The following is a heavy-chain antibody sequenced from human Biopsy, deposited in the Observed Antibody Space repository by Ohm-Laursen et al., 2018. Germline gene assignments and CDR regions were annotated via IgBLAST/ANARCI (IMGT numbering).Heavy chain of an antibody. Sequence: VKISCKAPTGTLNSYGIIWVRQAPGQGLEWMGRIIPILRTTAYAQTFLGRVTITADSPTSTVDMELTSLTSDDTAAYFCAREAIGYQLPCDDWGQGTLVTVSS. CDR3: AREAIGYQLPCDD. D-gene: IGHD2-2*01. J-gene: IGHJ4*02. V-gene: IGHV1-69*11. CDR1: TGTLNSYG. CDR2: IIPILRTT.